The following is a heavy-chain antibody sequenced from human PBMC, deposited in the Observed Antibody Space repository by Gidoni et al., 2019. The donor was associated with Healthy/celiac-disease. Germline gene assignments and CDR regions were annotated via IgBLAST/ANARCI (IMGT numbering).Heavy chain of an antibody. CDR1: GGSFSGYY. CDR2: INHSGST. V-gene: IGHV4-34*01. D-gene: IGHD1-26*01. Sequence: QVQLQQWGAGLLKPSETLSLTCAVYGGSFSGYYGSWIRQPPGKGLEWIGEINHSGSTNYNPSLKSRVTISVDTSKNQFSLKLSSVTAADTAVYYCARVKVGATTEYFQHWGQGTLVTVSS. CDR3: ARVKVGATTEYFQH. J-gene: IGHJ1*01.